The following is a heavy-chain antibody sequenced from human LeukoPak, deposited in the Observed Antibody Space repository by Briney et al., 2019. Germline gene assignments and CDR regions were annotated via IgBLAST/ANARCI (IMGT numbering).Heavy chain of an antibody. D-gene: IGHD6-19*01. CDR1: GDSVSSINGA. CDR2: TYYRSKWYF. V-gene: IGHV6-1*01. J-gene: IGHJ4*02. Sequence: SQTLSLTCAISGDSVSSINGAWNWIRQSPSRGLEWVGRTYYRSKWYFDYAESLEGRVTISPDTSKNQFSLQLNSVTPEDTAIYYCTRDLGNTGWYTFDFWGQGILVTVSS. CDR3: TRDLGNTGWYTFDF.